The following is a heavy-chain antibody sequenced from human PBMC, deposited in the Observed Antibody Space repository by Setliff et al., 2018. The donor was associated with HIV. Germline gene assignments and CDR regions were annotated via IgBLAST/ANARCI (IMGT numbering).Heavy chain of an antibody. CDR3: AIGGLGFLDWCLPDS. V-gene: IGHV1-18*04. CDR1: GYDFSSYS. D-gene: IGHD2-21*02. Sequence: ASVKVSCKASGYDFSSYSMMWVRQTPGQGLEWLGWISGLTGEVRLAKEFQGRVTLTTSAYTAYMELKSLRSEDRGVYYCAIGGLGFLDWCLPDSWGQGTLVTVSS. J-gene: IGHJ4*02. CDR2: ISGLTGEV.